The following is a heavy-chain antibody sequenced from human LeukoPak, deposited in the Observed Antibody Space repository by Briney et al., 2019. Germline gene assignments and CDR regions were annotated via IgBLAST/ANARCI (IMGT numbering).Heavy chain of an antibody. D-gene: IGHD3-22*01. CDR1: GYSFTSYW. Sequence: GESLKISCKGSGYSFTSYWIGWMRQMPGKGLEWMGLIYPGDSDTRYSPSFQGQVTISADRSISTAYLQWSSLKASDTAMYYCARLGAAESYDSGGYLYLNDAFDIWGQGTMVIVSS. CDR2: IYPGDSDT. J-gene: IGHJ3*02. V-gene: IGHV5-51*01. CDR3: ARLGAAESYDSGGYLYLNDAFDI.